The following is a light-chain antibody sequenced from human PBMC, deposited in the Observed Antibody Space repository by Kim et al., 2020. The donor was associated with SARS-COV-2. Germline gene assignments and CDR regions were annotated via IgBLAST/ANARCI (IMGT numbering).Light chain of an antibody. J-gene: IGLJ1*01. CDR3: SSYTSSSTLYV. CDR1: SSDVGGYNY. Sequence: QSLTISCTGTSSDVGGYNYVSWYQQHPGKAPKLMIYDVSNRPSGVSNRFSGSKSGNTASLTISGLQAEDEADYYCSSYTSSSTLYVFETGTKVTVL. CDR2: DVS. V-gene: IGLV2-14*03.